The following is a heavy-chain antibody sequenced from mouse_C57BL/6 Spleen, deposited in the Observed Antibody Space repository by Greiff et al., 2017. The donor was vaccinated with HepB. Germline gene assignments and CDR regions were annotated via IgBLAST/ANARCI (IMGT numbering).Heavy chain of an antibody. CDR3: ARGGYSNYLYYFDY. J-gene: IGHJ2*01. CDR1: GYSFTSYY. V-gene: IGHV1-66*01. Sequence: VKLQESGPELVKPGASVKISCKASGYSFTSYYIHWVKQRPGQGLEWIGWIYPGSGNTKYNEKFKGKATLTADTSSSTAYMQLSSLTSEDSAVYYCARGGYSNYLYYFDYWGQGTTLTVSS. D-gene: IGHD2-5*01. CDR2: IYPGSGNT.